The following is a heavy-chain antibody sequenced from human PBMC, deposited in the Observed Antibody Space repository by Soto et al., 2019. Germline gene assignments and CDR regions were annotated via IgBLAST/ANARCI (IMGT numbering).Heavy chain of an antibody. J-gene: IGHJ4*02. D-gene: IGHD5-12*01. CDR1: GFTFSSYG. V-gene: IGHV3-33*01. CDR3: ARVAIMSPHFDY. CDR2: IWYDGSNK. Sequence: QVQLVESGGGVVQPGRSLRLSCAASGFTFSSYGMNWVRQAPCKRLEWVAVIWYDGSNKYYADSVKGRFTISRDNSKNTLYLQMNSLRAEDTAVYYCARVAIMSPHFDYWGQGTLVTVSS.